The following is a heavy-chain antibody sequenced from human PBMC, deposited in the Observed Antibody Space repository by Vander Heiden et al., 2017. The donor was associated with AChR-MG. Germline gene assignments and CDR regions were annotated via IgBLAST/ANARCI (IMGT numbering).Heavy chain of an antibody. J-gene: IGHJ4*02. CDR1: GGSFSSHY. CDR3: ARRGYYDGTSYYYD. V-gene: IGHV4-34*01. D-gene: IGHD3-22*01. CDR2: INHTVST. Sequence: QVQLQQWGAGLLKPWETLSITCGASGGSFSSHYWPVLRQHPGKGLEWIGEINHTVSTNRNPSLESRVTLSIDTSKKQFSLKLSSVTAADTAVYFCARRGYYDGTSYYYDWGQGTLVTVSS.